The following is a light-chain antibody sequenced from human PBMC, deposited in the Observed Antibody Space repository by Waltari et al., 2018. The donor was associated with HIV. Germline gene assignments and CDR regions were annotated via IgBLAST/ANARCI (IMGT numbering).Light chain of an antibody. CDR3: QQYHDWPCFT. V-gene: IGKV3-15*01. J-gene: IGKJ2*01. CDR1: QSRGVN. Sequence: DIMIRQSPATLSVSIGKSATLSCRASQSRGVNLAWYQQRPGQTPRLLIYAASNRATGIPPRFSGSASGTNFALTSSSLQSEDVGFYYCQQYHDWPCFTFGQGTKLEIK. CDR2: AAS.